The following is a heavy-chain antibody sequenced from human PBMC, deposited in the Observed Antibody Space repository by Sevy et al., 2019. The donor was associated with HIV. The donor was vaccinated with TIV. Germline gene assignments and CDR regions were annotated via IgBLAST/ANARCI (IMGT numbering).Heavy chain of an antibody. V-gene: IGHV3-33*01. J-gene: IGHJ4*02. CDR3: ARGRDYGNFDY. Sequence: GGSLRLSCAASGFNFSIYGMHWVRQAPDKGLEWVALIWYDGSNKYYVDSVKGRFTIFRDNSKNTVYLQMNSLRAEDTAVYYCARGRDYGNFDYWGQGTLVTVSS. CDR2: IWYDGSNK. CDR1: GFNFSIYG. D-gene: IGHD4-17*01.